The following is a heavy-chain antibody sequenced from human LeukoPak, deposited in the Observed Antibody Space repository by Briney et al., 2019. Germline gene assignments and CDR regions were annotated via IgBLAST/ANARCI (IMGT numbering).Heavy chain of an antibody. J-gene: IGHJ6*03. V-gene: IGHV3-23*01. Sequence: GSLRLSCGASGFIFSSYAMTWVRPAPGKGLEWVSGISASGINTYYADSVKGRFTISRDNSKDTLYLQMNSLRAEDTAIYYCAKLGGPYNWDYAGLNYMDVWGKGTTFTVSS. CDR3: AKLGGPYNWDYAGLNYMDV. CDR2: ISASGINT. D-gene: IGHD1-7*01. CDR1: GFIFSSYA.